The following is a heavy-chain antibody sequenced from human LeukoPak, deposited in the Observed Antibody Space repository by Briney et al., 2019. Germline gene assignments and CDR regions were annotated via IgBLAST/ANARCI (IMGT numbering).Heavy chain of an antibody. CDR2: GST. J-gene: IGHJ5*02. D-gene: IGHD3-10*01. CDR1: GGSISSSYY. CDR3: ARTGGYMVWGVQNWFDP. Sequence: SETLSLTCTVSGGSISSSYYWGWVRQPPGKGLEWIGSGSTYYNPSPKSRVTISVDTSRNQFSLKLSSVTAADTAVYYCARTGGYMVWGVQNWFDPWGQGTLVTVSS. V-gene: IGHV4-39*01.